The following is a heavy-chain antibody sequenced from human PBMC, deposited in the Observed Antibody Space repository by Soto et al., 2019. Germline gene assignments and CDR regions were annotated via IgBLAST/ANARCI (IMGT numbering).Heavy chain of an antibody. Sequence: QVQLQQWGAGLLKPSETLSLTCAVYGGSFSGYYWSWIRQPQGKGLEWIGEIRHSGSTNYNPSLKSRVTISVDTSKNQFSLKLSSVTAADTAVYYCARTYGGNSFDYWGQGTLVTVSS. J-gene: IGHJ4*02. V-gene: IGHV4-34*01. CDR1: GGSFSGYY. D-gene: IGHD2-21*02. CDR2: IRHSGST. CDR3: ARTYGGNSFDY.